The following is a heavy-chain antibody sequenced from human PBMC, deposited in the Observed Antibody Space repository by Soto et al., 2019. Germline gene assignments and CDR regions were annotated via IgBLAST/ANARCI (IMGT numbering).Heavy chain of an antibody. CDR1: GFTFSSYW. Sequence: GVLRLSCAASGFTFSSYWMHWVRQVKGKGLVWVSTIYTDGSSTSYADSVKGRFIISRDNAKNTLFLQMHSLRAEDTAVYYCARAADFSLGDDAFDIWGQGTMVTVSS. CDR2: IYTDGSST. D-gene: IGHD3-10*01. CDR3: ARAADFSLGDDAFDI. J-gene: IGHJ3*02. V-gene: IGHV3-74*01.